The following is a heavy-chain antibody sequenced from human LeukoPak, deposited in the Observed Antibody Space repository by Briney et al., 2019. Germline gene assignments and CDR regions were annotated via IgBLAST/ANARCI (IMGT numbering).Heavy chain of an antibody. V-gene: IGHV3-48*03. CDR3: AREGYYGSGSYYRKMGMDV. CDR1: GFTFSSYE. D-gene: IGHD3-10*01. J-gene: IGHJ6*02. Sequence: AGGSLRLSCAASGFTFSSYEMNWVRQAPGKGLEWVSYISSSGSTIYYADSVKGRFTISRDNAKNSLYLQMNSLRAEDTAVYYCAREGYYGSGSYYRKMGMDVWGQGTTVTVSS. CDR2: ISSSGSTI.